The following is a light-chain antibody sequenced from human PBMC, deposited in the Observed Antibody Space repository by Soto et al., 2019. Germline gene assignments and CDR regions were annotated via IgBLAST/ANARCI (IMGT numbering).Light chain of an antibody. CDR2: KAS. J-gene: IGKJ1*01. Sequence: DIQMTQSPSTLSGSVGDRVTITCRASQTISSWLAWYQQKPGKAPKLLIYKASTLKSGVSSRFSGSGSGTEFTLTISSLQPDDFATYYCQHYNSYSEAFGQGTRWISN. CDR3: QHYNSYSEA. CDR1: QTISSW. V-gene: IGKV1-5*03.